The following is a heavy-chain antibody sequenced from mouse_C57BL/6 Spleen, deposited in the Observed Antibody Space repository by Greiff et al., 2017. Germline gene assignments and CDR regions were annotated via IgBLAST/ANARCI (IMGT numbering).Heavy chain of an antibody. J-gene: IGHJ1*03. D-gene: IGHD3-3*01. CDR3: GRRAWQGYMDV. Sequence: QVQLKQPGAELVMPGASVKLSCKASGYTFTSYWMHWVKQRPGQGLEWIGEIDPSDSYTNYNQKFKGKSTLTVDKSSSTAYMQLSSLTSEDSAVNYCGRRAWQGYMDVWGTGTTVTVSS. V-gene: IGHV1-69*01. CDR2: IDPSDSYT. CDR1: GYTFTSYW.